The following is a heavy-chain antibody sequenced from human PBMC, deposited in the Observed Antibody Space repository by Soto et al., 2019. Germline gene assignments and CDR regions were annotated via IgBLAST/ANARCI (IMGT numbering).Heavy chain of an antibody. CDR2: IYYTGNA. J-gene: IGHJ3*02. Sequence: QVQLQESGPGLVKPSETLSLTCTVSVGSVSSGSYFWSWIRQPPGKGLEWLGYIYYTGNANYNPSRQNCVTRSLETSKTRFSLKLNSVTAADTAVYYCARDRATVPRAFDIWGRGTMVTVSS. D-gene: IGHD4-4*01. CDR1: VGSVSSGSYF. CDR3: ARDRATVPRAFDI. V-gene: IGHV4-61*01.